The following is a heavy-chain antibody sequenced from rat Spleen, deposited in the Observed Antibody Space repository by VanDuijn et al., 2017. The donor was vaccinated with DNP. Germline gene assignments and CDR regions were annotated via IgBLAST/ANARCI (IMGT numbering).Heavy chain of an antibody. Sequence: EVQLVESGGGPVQPGRSLKLSCVASGFIFSNYWMTWIRQAPGKGLEWVASITSTGDSTYYPDSVKGRFTISRDNAKSTLYLQMNSLRSEDTATYYCTREGTGGWFAYWGQGTLVTVSS. CDR3: TREGTGGWFAY. CDR2: ITSTGDST. CDR1: GFIFSNYW. J-gene: IGHJ3*01. V-gene: IGHV5-31*01.